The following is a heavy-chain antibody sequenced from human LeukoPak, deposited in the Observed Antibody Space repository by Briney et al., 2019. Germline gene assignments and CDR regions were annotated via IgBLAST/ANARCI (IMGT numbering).Heavy chain of an antibody. J-gene: IGHJ4*02. CDR1: GFTFSTYW. D-gene: IGHD6-13*01. Sequence: GGSRRLSCAASGFTFSTYWMDWVRQAPGKGLVWVALINTEGKSTTYAESVKGRFTVSRDNAKTTLYLQMNRLRAEDTAVYYCARELASGHWGQGTRVTVSS. CDR2: INTEGKST. V-gene: IGHV3-74*01. CDR3: ARELASGH.